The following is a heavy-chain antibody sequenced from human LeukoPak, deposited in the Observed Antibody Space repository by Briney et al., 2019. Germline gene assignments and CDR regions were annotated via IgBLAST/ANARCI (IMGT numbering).Heavy chain of an antibody. J-gene: IGHJ3*02. D-gene: IGHD2-21*02. Sequence: SETLSLTCTVSGGSLSGFYWSWIRQPPGKGLEWIGYVYYSGSTTYNPPLKSRVTISVDTSKNQFSLKLSSVTAADTAVYYCASGDCGGDCLGAFDIWGQGTMVTVSS. V-gene: IGHV4-59*12. CDR3: ASGDCGGDCLGAFDI. CDR1: GGSLSGFY. CDR2: VYYSGST.